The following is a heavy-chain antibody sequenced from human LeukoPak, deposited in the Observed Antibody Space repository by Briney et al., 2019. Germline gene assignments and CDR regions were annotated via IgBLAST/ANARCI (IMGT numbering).Heavy chain of an antibody. J-gene: IGHJ6*02. V-gene: IGHV1-2*02. Sequence: GASVKASCKASGYTFTGYYMHWVRQAPGQGLEWMGWINPNSGGTNYAQKFQGRVTMTRDTSISTAYMELSRLRSDDTAVYYCAREDIVVVPAAIQDYYGMDVWGQGTTVTVSS. CDR2: INPNSGGT. D-gene: IGHD2-2*02. CDR3: AREDIVVVPAAIQDYYGMDV. CDR1: GYTFTGYY.